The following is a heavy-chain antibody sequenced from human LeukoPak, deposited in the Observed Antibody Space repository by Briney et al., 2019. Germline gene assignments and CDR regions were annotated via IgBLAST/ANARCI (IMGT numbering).Heavy chain of an antibody. D-gene: IGHD2-2*01. CDR3: ARESAPAGLGD. J-gene: IGHJ4*02. V-gene: IGHV3-74*01. CDR1: GFTFSSDW. Sequence: GGSLRLSCAASGFTFSSDWIHWVRQAPGKGPVWVSRIKPDGSQTGYADSVRGRFTISRDNAKSTLFLQVISLRVEDTAIYYCARESAPAGLGDWGQGTLVTVST. CDR2: IKPDGSQT.